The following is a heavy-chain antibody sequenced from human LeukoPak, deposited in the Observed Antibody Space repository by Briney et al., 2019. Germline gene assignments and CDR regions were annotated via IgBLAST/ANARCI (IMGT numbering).Heavy chain of an antibody. CDR2: ISWNSGSI. Sequence: PGGSLRLSCAASGFTFDDYAMHWVRQAPGKGLEWVSGISWNSGSIGYADSVKGRFTISRDNAKNSLYLQMNSLRAEDTALYYCAKVNPSDSSGYYYSSGAFDIWGHGTMVTVSS. J-gene: IGHJ3*02. V-gene: IGHV3-9*01. CDR1: GFTFDDYA. D-gene: IGHD3-22*01. CDR3: AKVNPSDSSGYYYSSGAFDI.